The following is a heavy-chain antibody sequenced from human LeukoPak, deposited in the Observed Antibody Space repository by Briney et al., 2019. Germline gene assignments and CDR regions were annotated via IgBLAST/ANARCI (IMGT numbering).Heavy chain of an antibody. CDR2: IYYSGST. V-gene: IGHV4-30-4*08. CDR1: GGSISSGDYY. D-gene: IGHD3-22*01. CDR3: ARVGYYDSSGYLN. J-gene: IGHJ4*02. Sequence: TTSETLSLTCTVSGGSISSGDYYWSWIRQPPGKGREWIGYIYYSGSTYYNPSLKSRVTISVDTSKNQFSLKLSSVTAADTAVYYCARVGYYDSSGYLNWGQGTLVTVSS.